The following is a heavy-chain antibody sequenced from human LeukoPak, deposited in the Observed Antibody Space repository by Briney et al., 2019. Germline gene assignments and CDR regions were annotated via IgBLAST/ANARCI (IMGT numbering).Heavy chain of an antibody. CDR1: GFIFSDVW. CDR2: IKTKAEGGTI. CDR3: TTDLDY. V-gene: IGHV3-15*01. J-gene: IGHJ4*02. Sequence: GRSLRLSCAGSGFIFSDVWISWVRLAPGKGLEWVARIKTKAEGGTIDYAAPVKGRFIISRDDSEKRLDLQMSSLKSEDTGVYYCTTDLDYWGQGTLVTVSS.